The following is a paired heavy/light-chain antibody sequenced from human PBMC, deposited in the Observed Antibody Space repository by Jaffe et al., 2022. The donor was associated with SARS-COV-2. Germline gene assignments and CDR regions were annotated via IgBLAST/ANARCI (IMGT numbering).Heavy chain of an antibody. CDR2: VSWNSGSI. Sequence: EVQLVESGGGLVQPGRSLRLSCAASGFTFDDYAMHWVRQAPGKGLEWVSGVSWNSGSIGYADSVKGRFTISRDNAKNSLYLQMNSLRVEDTALYYCAKGGEKDRTSRSLWSERGYYYYYMDVWGKGTTVTVSS. J-gene: IGHJ6*03. V-gene: IGHV3-9*01. CDR1: GFTFDDYA. CDR3: AKGGEKDRTSRSLWSERGYYYYYMDV. D-gene: IGHD2-21*01.
Light chain of an antibody. Sequence: EIVLTQSPGTLSLSPGERATLSCRASQSVSSGYLAWYQQKPGQAPRLLIYGASSRATGIPDRFSGSGSGTDFTLTISRLEPEDFAVYYCQQYGSSPLTFGGGTKVEIK. V-gene: IGKV3-20*01. CDR1: QSVSSGY. J-gene: IGKJ4*01. CDR3: QQYGSSPLT. CDR2: GAS.